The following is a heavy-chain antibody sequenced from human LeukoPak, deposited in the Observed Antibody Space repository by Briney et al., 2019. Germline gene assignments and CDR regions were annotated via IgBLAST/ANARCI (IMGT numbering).Heavy chain of an antibody. V-gene: IGHV4-38-2*02. Sequence: SETLSLTCTVSGYSISSGYYWGWIRQPPGKGLEWIGSIYHSGSTYYNPSLKSRVTISVDTSKNQFSLKLSSVTAADTAVYYCARLFSDVDYDDYVGYWGQGTLVTVSS. CDR1: GYSISSGYY. J-gene: IGHJ4*02. D-gene: IGHD4-17*01. CDR2: IYHSGST. CDR3: ARLFSDVDYDDYVGY.